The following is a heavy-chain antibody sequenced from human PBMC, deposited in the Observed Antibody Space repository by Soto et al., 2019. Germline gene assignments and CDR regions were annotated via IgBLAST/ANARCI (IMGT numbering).Heavy chain of an antibody. Sequence: QVQLQGSGPGLVKPSETLSLTCTVSGGSISSYYWSWIRQPPGKGLEWIGYIYYSGSTNYNPSLKLRLALSVDTYKNKFSLKLSSGTAAATAVYYCAKREERVAIPSRYWGQGTLVTVSS. CDR1: GGSISSYY. V-gene: IGHV4-59*01. D-gene: IGHD2-15*01. J-gene: IGHJ4*02. CDR3: AKREERVAIPSRY. CDR2: IYYSGST.